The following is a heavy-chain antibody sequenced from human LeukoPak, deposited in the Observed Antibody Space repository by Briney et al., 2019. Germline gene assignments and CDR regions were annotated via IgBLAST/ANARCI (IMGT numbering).Heavy chain of an antibody. CDR1: GYTFTSYA. J-gene: IGHJ5*02. CDR3: ARGSVLRFLEAALGFDP. D-gene: IGHD3-3*01. CDR2: INTNTGNP. V-gene: IGHV7-4-1*02. Sequence: ASVKVSCKASGYTFTSYAMNWVRQAPGQGLEWMGWINTNTGNPTYAQGFTGRFVFSLDTSVSTAYLQISSLKAEDTAVYYCARGSVLRFLEAALGFDPWGQGTLVTVSS.